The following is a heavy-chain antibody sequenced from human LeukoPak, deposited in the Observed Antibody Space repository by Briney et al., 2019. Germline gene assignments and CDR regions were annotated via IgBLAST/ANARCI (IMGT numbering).Heavy chain of an antibody. V-gene: IGHV4-4*09. CDR2: IYASGST. Sequence: PSETLSLTCTVSGGSISSYYWSWIRQPPGKGLEWIGYIYASGSTNYNPSLKSRATISVDTSKNQFSLKLSSVTAADTAVYYCARQDSGDRAAFDIWGQGTMVTVSS. CDR1: GGSISSYY. D-gene: IGHD7-27*01. CDR3: ARQDSGDRAAFDI. J-gene: IGHJ3*02.